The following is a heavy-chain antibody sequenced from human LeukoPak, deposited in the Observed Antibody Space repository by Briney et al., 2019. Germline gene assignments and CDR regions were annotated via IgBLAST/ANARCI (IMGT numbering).Heavy chain of an antibody. J-gene: IGHJ4*02. V-gene: IGHV3-30-3*01. CDR3: AREADCSGGSCYSGFDY. CDR2: ISYDGSNK. D-gene: IGHD2-15*01. Sequence: GRSLRLSCAASGFTFSSYAMHWVRQAPGKGLEWVAFISYDGSNKYYADSVKGRFTFSRDNSKNTLYLQMNSLRAEDTAVYYCAREADCSGGSCYSGFDYWGQGILVIVSS. CDR1: GFTFSSYA.